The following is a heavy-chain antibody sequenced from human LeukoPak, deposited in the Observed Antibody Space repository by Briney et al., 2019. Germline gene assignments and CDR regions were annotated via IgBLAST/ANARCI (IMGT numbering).Heavy chain of an antibody. V-gene: IGHV3-30-3*01. CDR1: GFTFSSYA. CDR3: ARDLYGSTGY. Sequence: GGSLRLSCAASGFTFSSYAMHWVRQAPGKGLEWVAVISYDGSNKYYADSVKGRFTISRDNSKNTLYLQMNSLRAEDTAVYYCARDLYGSTGYWGQGTLVTVSS. CDR2: ISYDGSNK. J-gene: IGHJ4*02. D-gene: IGHD1-26*01.